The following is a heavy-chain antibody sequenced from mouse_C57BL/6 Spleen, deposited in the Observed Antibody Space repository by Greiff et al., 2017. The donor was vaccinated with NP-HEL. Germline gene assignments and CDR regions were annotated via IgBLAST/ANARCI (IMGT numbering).Heavy chain of an antibody. CDR3: ARSIYYEAMDY. D-gene: IGHD2-4*01. CDR1: GYTFTSYW. CDR2: IDPSDSYT. Sequence: QVQLKQPGAELVMPGASVKLSCKASGYTFTSYWMHWVKQRPGQGLEWIGEIDPSDSYTNYNQKFKGKSTLTVDKSSSTAYMQLSSLTSEDSAVYYCARSIYYEAMDYWGQGTSVTVSS. V-gene: IGHV1-69*01. J-gene: IGHJ4*01.